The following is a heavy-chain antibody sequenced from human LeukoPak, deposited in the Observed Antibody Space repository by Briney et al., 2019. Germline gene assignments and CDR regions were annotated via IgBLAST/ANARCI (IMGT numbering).Heavy chain of an antibody. J-gene: IGHJ6*02. CDR1: GFIFDDYA. CDR3: AKDNLGYYFYGMDV. V-gene: IGHV3-9*01. CDR2: IAWNSGTI. Sequence: GRSLRLSCAASGFIFDDYAMHWVRQAPGKGLEWVSGIAWNSGTIGYADSVMGRFTISRDNAKNSLYLQMNSLRAEDTALYYCAKDNLGYYFYGMDVWGQGTTVTVSS.